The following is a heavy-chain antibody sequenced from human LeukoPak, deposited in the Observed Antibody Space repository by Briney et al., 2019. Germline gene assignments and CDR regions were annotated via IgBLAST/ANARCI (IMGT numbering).Heavy chain of an antibody. D-gene: IGHD3-10*01. Sequence: SETLSLTCTVSGGSISSYYWSWIRQPPGKGLEWIGYIYYSGSTNYNPSLKSRVTISVDTSKNQFSLKLSSVTAADTAVYYCARSEGPALTQSGAFDIWGQGTMVTVSS. CDR1: GGSISSYY. V-gene: IGHV4-59*01. CDR3: ARSEGPALTQSGAFDI. CDR2: IYYSGST. J-gene: IGHJ3*02.